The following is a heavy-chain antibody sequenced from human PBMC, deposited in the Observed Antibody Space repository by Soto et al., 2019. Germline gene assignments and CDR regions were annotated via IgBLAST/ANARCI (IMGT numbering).Heavy chain of an antibody. V-gene: IGHV3-33*01. Sequence: GGSLRLSCAASGFTFSSYGMHWVRQAPGKGLEWVAVIWYDGSNKYYADSVKGRFTISRDNSKNTLYLQMNSLRAEDTAVYYCARDPGLAAAGHLPKYYYYYGMDVWGQGTTVTVSS. CDR2: IWYDGSNK. D-gene: IGHD6-13*01. J-gene: IGHJ6*02. CDR1: GFTFSSYG. CDR3: ARDPGLAAAGHLPKYYYYYGMDV.